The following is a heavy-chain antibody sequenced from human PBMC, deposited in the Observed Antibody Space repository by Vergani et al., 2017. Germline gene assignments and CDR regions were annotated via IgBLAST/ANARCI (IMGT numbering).Heavy chain of an antibody. J-gene: IGHJ4*02. CDR2: ISGRGGST. V-gene: IGHV3-23*01. CDR3: ARVRPYCSSTSCYEGYDFDY. Sequence: EVQLLESGGGLVQPGGSLRLSCAASGFTFSSYDMSWVRQAPGKGLEWVSAISGRGGSTYYADSVKGRFTISRDNSKNTLYLQMNSLRAEDKAVYYCARVRPYCSSTSCYEGYDFDYWGQGTLVTVSS. CDR1: GFTFSSYD. D-gene: IGHD2-2*01.